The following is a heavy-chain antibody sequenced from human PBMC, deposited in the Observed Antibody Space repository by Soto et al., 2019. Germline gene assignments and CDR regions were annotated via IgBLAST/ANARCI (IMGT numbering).Heavy chain of an antibody. CDR3: AIGYCSSTSCLYFDY. V-gene: IGHV1-69*02. CDR2: IIPILGIA. Sequence: EASVKVSCKASGGTFSSYTISWVRQAPGQGLEWMGRIIPILGIANYAQKFQGRVTITADKSTSTAYMELSSLRSEDTAVYYCAIGYCSSTSCLYFDYWGQGTLVTVS. J-gene: IGHJ4*02. D-gene: IGHD2-2*01. CDR1: GGTFSSYT.